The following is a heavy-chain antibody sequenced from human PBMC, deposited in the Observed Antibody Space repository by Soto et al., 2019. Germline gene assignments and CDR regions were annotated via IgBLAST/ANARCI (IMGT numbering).Heavy chain of an antibody. V-gene: IGHV4-59*01. CDR3: ATLDRGTLDY. CDR1: GSSIRSYD. Sequence: SETLSLTLTVSGSSIRSYDWIWIRQSPGKGLEWIGSIFYTESTDYNPSLKSRVTISLATSKNHFSLYLSSVSAADTALYYCATLDRGTLDYWGQGTLVTVSS. D-gene: IGHD1-1*01. CDR2: IFYTEST. J-gene: IGHJ4*02.